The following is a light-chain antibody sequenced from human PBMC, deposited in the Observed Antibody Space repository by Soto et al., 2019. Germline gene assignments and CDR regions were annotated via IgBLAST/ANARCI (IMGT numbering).Light chain of an antibody. J-gene: IGLJ1*01. V-gene: IGLV2-8*01. Sequence: QSALTQPPSASGSPGQSVTISCTGTSSDVGGYNYVSWYQQHPGKAPKLMIYEVSKRPSGVPDRFSGSKSGNTASLTVSELQAEDEADYYCSSYAGSNNLVFGTGTKVTVL. CDR3: SSYAGSNNLV. CDR1: SSDVGGYNY. CDR2: EVS.